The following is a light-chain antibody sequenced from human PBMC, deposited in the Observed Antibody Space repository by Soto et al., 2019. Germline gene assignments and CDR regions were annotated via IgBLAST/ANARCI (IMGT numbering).Light chain of an antibody. CDR2: GAS. CDR1: QSVSNY. J-gene: IGKJ5*01. Sequence: EIVMTQSPGTLSLSPGERATLSCRVSQSVSNYLAWYQQKPGQAPRLLIYGASTRATGLPARFSGSGSGTEFTLTINSLQAEDCAVYYCQQYYNWPRTFGQGTRLEIK. V-gene: IGKV3-15*01. CDR3: QQYYNWPRT.